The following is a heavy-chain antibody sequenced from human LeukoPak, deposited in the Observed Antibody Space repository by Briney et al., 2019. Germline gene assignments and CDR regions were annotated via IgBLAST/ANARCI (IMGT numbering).Heavy chain of an antibody. J-gene: IGHJ5*02. V-gene: IGHV4-4*07. Sequence: SETLSLTCTVPGGSISSYYWSWIRQPAGKGLEWIGRIYTSGSTNYNPSLKSRVTMSVETSKNQFSLKLSSVTAADTAVYYCAGSTYDNWFDPWGQGTLVTVSS. D-gene: IGHD2-8*01. CDR2: IYTSGST. CDR3: AGSTYDNWFDP. CDR1: GGSISSYY.